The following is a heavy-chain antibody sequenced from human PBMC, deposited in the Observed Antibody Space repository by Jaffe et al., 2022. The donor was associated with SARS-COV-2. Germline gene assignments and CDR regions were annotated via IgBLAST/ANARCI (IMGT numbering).Heavy chain of an antibody. D-gene: IGHD3-10*01. CDR3: VRHLRYNYGYFDF. J-gene: IGHJ4*02. V-gene: IGHV4-39*01. CDR1: GGSISSNTYF. CDR2: FYDSGTT. Sequence: QLQLLESGPGLVEPSETLSLACSVSGGSISSNTYFWGWIRQPPGKGLEWIGSFYDSGTTFYNPSLKSRVTIHVDTSKNQFSLKLNSVTAADTAVYYCVRHLRYNYGYFDFWGQGTLVTVSS.